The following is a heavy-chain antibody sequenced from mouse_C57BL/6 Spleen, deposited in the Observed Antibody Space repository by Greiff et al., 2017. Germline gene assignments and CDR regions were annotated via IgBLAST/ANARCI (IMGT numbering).Heavy chain of an antibody. CDR3: ARSDGYYAMDY. Sequence: QVQLQQPGAELVKPGASVKMSCKASGYTFPSYWITWVKQRPGQGLEWIGDIYPGSGSTNYNEKFKSKATLTVDTSSSTAYMQLSSLTSEDSAVYYCARSDGYYAMDYWGQGTSVTVSS. D-gene: IGHD2-3*01. J-gene: IGHJ4*01. CDR1: GYTFPSYW. CDR2: IYPGSGST. V-gene: IGHV1-55*01.